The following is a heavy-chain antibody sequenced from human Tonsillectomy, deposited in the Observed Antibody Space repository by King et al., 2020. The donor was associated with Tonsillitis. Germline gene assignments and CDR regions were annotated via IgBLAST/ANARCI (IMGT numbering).Heavy chain of an antibody. CDR2: IYYSGST. CDR1: GGSISNYY. V-gene: IGHV4-59*08. D-gene: IGHD6-13*01. CDR3: ARLEGGKNFGYSSGWYTF. Sequence: VQLQESGPGLVKPSETLSLTCTVSGGSISNYYWSWIRQPPGKGLEWIGYIYYSGSTNYNPSLKSRVTISVDMSENQFSLRLSSVTAADTAVYYCARLEGGKNFGYSSGWYTFWGQGTLVTVSS. J-gene: IGHJ4*02.